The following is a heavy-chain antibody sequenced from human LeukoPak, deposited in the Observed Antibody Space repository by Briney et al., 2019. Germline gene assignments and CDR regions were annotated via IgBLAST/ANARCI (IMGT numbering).Heavy chain of an antibody. D-gene: IGHD2-15*01. V-gene: IGHV4-38-2*02. CDR2: IYHSGST. CDR3: ARDLAVVALYYFDY. J-gene: IGHJ4*02. CDR1: GYSISSGYY. Sequence: SETLSLTCTVSGYSISSGYYWGWIRQPPGKGLEWIGSIYHSGSTYYNPSLKSRVTISVDTSKNQFSLKLSSVTAADTAVYYCARDLAVVALYYFDYWGQGTLVSVSS.